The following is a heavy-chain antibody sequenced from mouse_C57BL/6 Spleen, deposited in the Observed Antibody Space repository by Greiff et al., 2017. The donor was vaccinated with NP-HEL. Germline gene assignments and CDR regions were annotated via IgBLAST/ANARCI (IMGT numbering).Heavy chain of an antibody. J-gene: IGHJ4*01. V-gene: IGHV1-55*01. CDR1: GYTFTSYW. Sequence: QVQLQQPGAELVKPGASVKMSCKASGYTFTSYWITWVKQRPGQGLEWIGDIYPGSGSTNYNEKFKSKATLTVDTSSSTAYMQLSSLTSEDSAVYYCARRGYYGSSWDYYAMDYWGQGTSVTVSS. D-gene: IGHD1-1*01. CDR2: IYPGSGST. CDR3: ARRGYYGSSWDYYAMDY.